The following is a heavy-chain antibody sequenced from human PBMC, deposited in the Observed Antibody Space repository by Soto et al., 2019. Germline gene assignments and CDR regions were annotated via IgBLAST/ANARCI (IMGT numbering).Heavy chain of an antibody. CDR1: GFTFSNYW. CDR3: ARGEYCGDNCYYYFEY. D-gene: IGHD2-21*02. V-gene: IGHV3-7*03. Sequence: EVQLVESGGGLVQPGGSLRLSCAASGFTFSNYWMNWVRQAPGKGLEWVANIKHDGSDKYYVDSVRGRFTISRDNAKNSLYLQMNSLRAEDTAVYYCARGEYCGDNCYYYFEYWGQGTLVTVSS. J-gene: IGHJ4*02. CDR2: IKHDGSDK.